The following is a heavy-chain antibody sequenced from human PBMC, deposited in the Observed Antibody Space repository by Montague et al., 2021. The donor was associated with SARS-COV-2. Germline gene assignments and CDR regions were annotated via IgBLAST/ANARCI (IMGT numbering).Heavy chain of an antibody. CDR1: GGSISSSSHY. J-gene: IGHJ3*02. Sequence: SETLSLTCTVSGGSISSSSHYWGWIRQPPGKGLDWIGSIYYSGSTYYKPSLKSRVTIYVDTSKNQFSLKLSSVTAADTAVYYCARHSGRDTILGVITKPDAFDIWGQGTTVTVSS. D-gene: IGHD3-3*01. CDR2: IYYSGST. CDR3: ARHSGRDTILGVITKPDAFDI. V-gene: IGHV4-39*01.